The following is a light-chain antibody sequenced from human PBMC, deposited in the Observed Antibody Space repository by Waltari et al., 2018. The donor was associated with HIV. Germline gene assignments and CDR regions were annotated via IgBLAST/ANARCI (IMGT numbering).Light chain of an antibody. V-gene: IGKV1-6*01. CDR2: SAS. J-gene: IGKJ1*01. Sequence: AIQMTQSPPSLSASVGDRVTITCRASQDIGNDLGWYQQKPGKAPKLLIFSASRLQSGIPSRFSGSGSGTDFTLTINSLRPEDFATYWCLQDFNYPRTLGQGTQVEMK. CDR1: QDIGND. CDR3: LQDFNYPRT.